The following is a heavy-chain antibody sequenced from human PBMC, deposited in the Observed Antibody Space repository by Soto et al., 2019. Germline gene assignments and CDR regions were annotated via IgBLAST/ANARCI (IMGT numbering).Heavy chain of an antibody. V-gene: IGHV4-59*01. CDR2: IYYSGST. CDR3: ARGADSSGPYSYYGMDV. D-gene: IGHD6-19*01. Sequence: SETLSLTCTVSGGSISSYYWSWIRQPPGKGLEWIGYIYYSGSTNYNPSLKSRVTISVDTSKNQFSLKLSSVTAADTAVYYCARGADSSGPYSYYGMDVWGQGTTVTVSS. J-gene: IGHJ6*02. CDR1: GGSISSYY.